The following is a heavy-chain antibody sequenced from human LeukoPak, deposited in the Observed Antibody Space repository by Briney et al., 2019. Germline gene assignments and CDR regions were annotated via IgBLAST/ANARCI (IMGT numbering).Heavy chain of an antibody. D-gene: IGHD3-10*01. CDR1: GFTFDDYA. V-gene: IGHV3-9*01. CDR2: ISWNSGSI. CDR3: AKDMGHGSGSYYHYYYYYGMDV. J-gene: IGHJ6*02. Sequence: GGSLRLSCAASGFTFDDYAMHWVRQAPGKGLEWVSGISWNSGSIGYADSVKGRFTISRDNAKNSLYLQMNSLRAEDTALYYCAKDMGHGSGSYYHYYYYYGMDVWGQGTTVTVSS.